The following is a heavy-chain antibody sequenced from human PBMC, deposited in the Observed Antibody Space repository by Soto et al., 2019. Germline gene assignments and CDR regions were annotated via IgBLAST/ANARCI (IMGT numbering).Heavy chain of an antibody. V-gene: IGHV4-59*01. CDR1: GGSISSYY. CDR2: IYYSGST. J-gene: IGHJ3*02. Sequence: PSETLSLTCTVSGGSISSYYWSWIRQPPGKGLEWIGYIYYSGSTNYNPSLKSRVTISVDTSKNQFSLKLSSVTAADTAVYYCARTDYYYDISGYAPDAFDIWGRGTMVTGSS. D-gene: IGHD3-22*01. CDR3: ARTDYYYDISGYAPDAFDI.